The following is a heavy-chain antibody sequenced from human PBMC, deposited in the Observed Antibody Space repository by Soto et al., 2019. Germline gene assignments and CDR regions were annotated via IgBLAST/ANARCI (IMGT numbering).Heavy chain of an antibody. J-gene: IGHJ5*02. CDR3: ARDLPGRITMIVVARQYNWFDP. CDR2: IYTSGST. V-gene: IGHV4-4*07. D-gene: IGHD3-22*01. Sequence: PSETLSLTCTVSGGSISSYYWSWIRQPAGKGLEWIGRIYTSGSTNYNPSLKSRVTMSVDTSKSQFSLKLSSVTAADTAVYYCARDLPGRITMIVVARQYNWFDPWGQGTLVTVSS. CDR1: GGSISSYY.